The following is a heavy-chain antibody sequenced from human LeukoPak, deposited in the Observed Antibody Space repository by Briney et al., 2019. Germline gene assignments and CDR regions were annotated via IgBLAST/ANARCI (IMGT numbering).Heavy chain of an antibody. CDR3: ARRAIIQGTSALDF. CDR1: GYSFTSYW. CDR2: IYPGDSDT. V-gene: IGHV5-51*01. Sequence: HGESLKISCKGSGYSFTSYWIGWVRQMPGKGLEWMGIIYPGDSDTRYSPSFQGQVTISVDKSITTAYLQWSSLKASDTAMCYCARRAIIQGTSALDFWGQGTVVIVSS. D-gene: IGHD3-3*01. J-gene: IGHJ4*02.